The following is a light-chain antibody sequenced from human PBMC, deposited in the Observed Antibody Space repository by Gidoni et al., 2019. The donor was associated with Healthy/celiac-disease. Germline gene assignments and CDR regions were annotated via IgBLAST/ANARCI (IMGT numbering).Light chain of an antibody. Sequence: SSELTQDPAVSVDLGQTVRITGQGDSLRSYYASWYQQKPGQAPVLVIYGKNNRPSGIPDRFSGSSSGNTASLTITGAQAEDEADYYCNSRDSSGNHLLFGGGTKLTVL. CDR2: GKN. V-gene: IGLV3-19*01. CDR3: NSRDSSGNHLL. J-gene: IGLJ3*02. CDR1: SLRSYY.